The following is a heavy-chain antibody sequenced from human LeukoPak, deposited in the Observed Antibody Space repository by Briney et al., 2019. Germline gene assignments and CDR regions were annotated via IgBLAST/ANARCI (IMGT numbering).Heavy chain of an antibody. J-gene: IGHJ6*03. D-gene: IGHD2-2*01. CDR1: GFTFSNAS. Sequence: GRSLRLSCAASGFTFSNASMNWVRQAPGKGLEWVSSISSSSSYIYYADSVKGRFTISRDNAKNSLYLQMNSLRAEDTAVYYCAKDSSYYYYYYMDVWGKGTTVTISS. CDR2: ISSSSSYI. CDR3: AKDSSYYYYYYMDV. V-gene: IGHV3-21*04.